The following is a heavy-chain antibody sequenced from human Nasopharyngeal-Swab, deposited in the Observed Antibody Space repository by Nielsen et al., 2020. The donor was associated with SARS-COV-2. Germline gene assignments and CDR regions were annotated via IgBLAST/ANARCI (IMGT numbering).Heavy chain of an antibody. CDR2: IIPVFGTA. V-gene: IGHV1-69*01. Sequence: WERQTLGQGLKWLGGIIPVFGTANYAQKFQGRGTIAAGESTSTAYMELSSLRSEDTAVYYCAREGTILGDDEHFFDYWGQGTLVTVSS. D-gene: IGHD3-3*01. J-gene: IGHJ4*02. CDR3: AREGTILGDDEHFFDY.